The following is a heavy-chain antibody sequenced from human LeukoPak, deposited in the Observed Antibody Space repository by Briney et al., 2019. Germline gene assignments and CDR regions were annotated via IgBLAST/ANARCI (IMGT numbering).Heavy chain of an antibody. D-gene: IGHD2-15*01. CDR2: IYYSGST. CDR3: ARGGDAVYCSGGSCSNFDY. CDR1: GGSISSYY. Sequence: SETLSLTCTVSGGSISSYYWSWIRQPPGKGLERIGYIYYSGSTNYNPSLKSRVTISVDTSKNQFSLKLSSVTAADTAVYYCARGGDAVYCSGGSCSNFDYWGQGTLVTVSS. V-gene: IGHV4-59*01. J-gene: IGHJ4*02.